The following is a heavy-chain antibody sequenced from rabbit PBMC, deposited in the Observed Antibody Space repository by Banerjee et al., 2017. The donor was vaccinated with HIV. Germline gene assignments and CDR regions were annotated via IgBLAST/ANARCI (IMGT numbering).Heavy chain of an antibody. Sequence: QSLEESGGDLVKPEGSLTLTCTASGFSFSSSAYMWCVRQAPGKGLEWTAYIYIGSGGTYYASWAKGRFANSKTSSATVTLQMASLTAADTATYFCARDDDGYAGIAFNLWGFNLWDPGTLVTVS. V-gene: IGHV1S40*01. CDR3: ARDDDGYAGIAFNLWGFNL. CDR2: IYIGSGGT. D-gene: IGHD4-2*01. J-gene: IGHJ4*01. CDR1: GFSFSSSAY.